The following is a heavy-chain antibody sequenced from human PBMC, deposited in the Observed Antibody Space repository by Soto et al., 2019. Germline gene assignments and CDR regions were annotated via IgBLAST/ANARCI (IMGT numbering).Heavy chain of an antibody. CDR3: ARDKDYYGSRSYTPIHYFDY. J-gene: IGHJ4*02. CDR2: IIPIFGTA. CDR1: GGTFSSYA. Sequence: QVQLVQSGAEVKKPGSSVKVSCKASGGTFSSYAISWVRQAPGQGLEWMGGIIPIFGTANYAQKFQGRGTITADESTSTAYMELSSLRSEDTAVYYCARDKDYYGSRSYTPIHYFDYWGQGTLVTVSS. V-gene: IGHV1-69*01. D-gene: IGHD3-10*01.